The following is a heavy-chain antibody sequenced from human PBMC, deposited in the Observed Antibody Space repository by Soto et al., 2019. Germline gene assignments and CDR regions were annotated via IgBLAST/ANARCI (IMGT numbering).Heavy chain of an antibody. CDR3: AGGGVKRGNYYYFYGMDV. J-gene: IGHJ6*02. D-gene: IGHD3-16*01. V-gene: IGHV4-34*01. CDR1: GGSFSGYY. Sequence: QVQLQQWGAGLLKPSETLSLTCAVYGGSFSGYYWSWIRQPPGKGLEWIGEINHSGDIYYNPSLQSRVSISYDTSKNQFSLKLSSVTAADAAVYSCAGGGVKRGNYYYFYGMDVWGQGTTVTVSS. CDR2: INHSGDI.